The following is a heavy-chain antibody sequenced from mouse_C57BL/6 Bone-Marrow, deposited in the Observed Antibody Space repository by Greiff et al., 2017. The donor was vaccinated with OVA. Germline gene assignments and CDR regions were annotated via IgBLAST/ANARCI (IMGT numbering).Heavy chain of an antibody. D-gene: IGHD2-5*01. V-gene: IGHV1-15*01. Sequence: QVQLKQSGAELVRPGASVTLSCKASGYTFTDYEMHWVKQTPVHGLEWIGAIDPETGGTAYNQKFKGKDILTADKSSSTAYMELRSLTSEDSAVYYCAYYSNWNWAYWGQGTLVTVSA. J-gene: IGHJ3*01. CDR2: IDPETGGT. CDR1: GYTFTDYE. CDR3: AYYSNWNWAY.